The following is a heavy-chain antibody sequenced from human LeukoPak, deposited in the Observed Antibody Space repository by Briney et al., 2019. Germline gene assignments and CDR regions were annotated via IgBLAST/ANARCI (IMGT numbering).Heavy chain of an antibody. Sequence: GGSLRLSCAASGFTFSTYAMNWVRQAPGKGLEWVSTINHNGGNTYYADSVKGRFTVSRGNSKNTLYLQMNSLRAEDTAVYYCASHSGSYYYYYYMDVWGKGTTVTISS. J-gene: IGHJ6*03. CDR1: GFTFSTYA. CDR2: INHNGGNT. V-gene: IGHV3-23*01. CDR3: ASHSGSYYYYYYMDV. D-gene: IGHD1-26*01.